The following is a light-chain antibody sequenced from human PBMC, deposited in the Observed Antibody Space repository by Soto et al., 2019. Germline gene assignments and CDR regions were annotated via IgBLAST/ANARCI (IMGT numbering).Light chain of an antibody. CDR3: MQALEYPGYT. Sequence: DIVMTQSPLSLPVTPGEPASISCRSSQSLLHSNGYTYLDWYLQKPGQSPQLLIDLGSNRASWVPDRFSGSGSGTDLTLKISRVEAEDVGVYYCMQALEYPGYTFGHGTKLEIK. CDR1: QSLLHSNGYTY. CDR2: LGS. V-gene: IGKV2-28*01. J-gene: IGKJ2*01.